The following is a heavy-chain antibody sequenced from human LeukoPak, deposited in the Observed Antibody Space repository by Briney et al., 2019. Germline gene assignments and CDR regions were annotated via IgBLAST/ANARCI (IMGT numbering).Heavy chain of an antibody. CDR1: GGSISSSSYY. J-gene: IGHJ4*02. CDR2: IYYSGST. Sequence: SETLSLTCTVSGGSISSSSYYWGWIRQPPGKGLEWIGSIYYSGSTYYNPSLKSRVTISVDTSKNQFSLKLSSVTAADTAVYYCASPSTGAVDYWGREPWSPSPQ. CDR3: ASPSTGAVDY. V-gene: IGHV4-39*01. D-gene: IGHD7-27*01.